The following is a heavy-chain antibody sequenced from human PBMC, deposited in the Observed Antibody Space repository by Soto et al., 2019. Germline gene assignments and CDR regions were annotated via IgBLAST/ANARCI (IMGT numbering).Heavy chain of an antibody. CDR3: AKVFYYYDSSGYYYFDY. CDR2: ISGSGSTI. Sequence: GGSLRLSCAASGFTFSSYAVSWVRQAPGKGPEWISSISGSGSTIYYADSVKGRFTISRDNSKNTLYLQMRSLRAEDTAVYYCAKVFYYYDSSGYYYFDYWGQGTLVTVYS. J-gene: IGHJ4*02. D-gene: IGHD3-22*01. CDR1: GFTFSSYA. V-gene: IGHV3-23*01.